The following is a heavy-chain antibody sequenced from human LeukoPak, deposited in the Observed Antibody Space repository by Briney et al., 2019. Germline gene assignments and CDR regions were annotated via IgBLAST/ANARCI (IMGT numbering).Heavy chain of an antibody. CDR1: GGSISSSTYY. CDR2: IYYSGTT. V-gene: IGHV4-39*07. Sequence: SETLSLTCTVSGGSISSSTYYWGWIRQPPGKGLEWIGSIYYSGTTYYNPSLKSRVTISVDTSKNQFSLKLNSVTAADTAVYYCARVKQRYYDSSGYYYYFDYWGQGTLVTVSS. J-gene: IGHJ4*02. D-gene: IGHD3-22*01. CDR3: ARVKQRYYDSSGYYYYFDY.